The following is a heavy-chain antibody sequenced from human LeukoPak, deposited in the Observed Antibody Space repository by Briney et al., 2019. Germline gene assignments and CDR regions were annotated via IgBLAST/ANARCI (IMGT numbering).Heavy chain of an antibody. CDR3: ANEIRPNDY. D-gene: IGHD4-17*01. CDR2: ISISGSKT. J-gene: IGHJ4*02. Sequence: GGSLRLSCAASEFDFSSHAMTWVRQAPGKGLEWVSAISISGSKTYYADSVKGRFTISRDNSKNTLYLQMNSLRAEDTAVYFCANEIRPNDYWGQGTQVTVSS. CDR1: EFDFSSHA. V-gene: IGHV3-23*01.